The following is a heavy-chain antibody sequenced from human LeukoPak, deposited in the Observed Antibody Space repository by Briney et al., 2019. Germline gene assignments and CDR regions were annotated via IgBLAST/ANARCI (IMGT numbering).Heavy chain of an antibody. V-gene: IGHV4-59*01. CDR2: IYYSGST. CDR1: GASISSYY. Sequence: PSETLSLTCTVSGASISSYYWSWIRQPPGKGLEWIGYIYYSGSTNYNPSLKSRVTISVDTSKNQFSLKLSSVTAADTAVYYCARGGDGYNPIDYWGQGTLVTVSS. D-gene: IGHD5-24*01. CDR3: ARGGDGYNPIDY. J-gene: IGHJ4*02.